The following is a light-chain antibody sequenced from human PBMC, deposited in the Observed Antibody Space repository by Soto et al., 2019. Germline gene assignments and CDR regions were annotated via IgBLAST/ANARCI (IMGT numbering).Light chain of an antibody. CDR2: DAS. J-gene: IGKJ5*01. CDR1: QSISSY. V-gene: IGKV1-39*01. Sequence: DIQMTQSPSSLSASVGDRVTITCRASQSISSYLNWYQQKPGKAPKFLIYDASSLESGVPSRFSGSGSGTEFTLTISSLQPEDFATYYCQQRYSTPPITFGQGTRLEIK. CDR3: QQRYSTPPIT.